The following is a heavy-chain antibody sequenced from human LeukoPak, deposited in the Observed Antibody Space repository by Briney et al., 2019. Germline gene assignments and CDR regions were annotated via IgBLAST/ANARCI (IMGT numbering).Heavy chain of an antibody. J-gene: IGHJ4*02. CDR2: ISSTSSTV. V-gene: IGHV3-23*01. D-gene: IGHD2-21*02. CDR1: GFSFNSYA. CDR3: AKRLRDPRAFDY. Sequence: PGGSLRLSCAASGFSFNSYAVSWVRQAPGQRLEWVAGISSTSSTVNYADPVKGRFTISRDNSNNTLYLQLNSLTAEDTALYYCAKRLRDPRAFDYWGQGTLVTVSS.